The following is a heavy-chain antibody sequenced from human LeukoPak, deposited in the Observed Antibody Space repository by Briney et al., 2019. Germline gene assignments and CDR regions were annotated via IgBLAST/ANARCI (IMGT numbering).Heavy chain of an antibody. CDR1: GLTVSSNY. CDR2: IYSSGST. Sequence: PGGSLRLSCAASGLTVSSNYMNWVRQAPGKRLKWVSVIYSSGSTFYADFVRGRFTISRDISKNTVYLQMSSLRAEDTAIYYCARKRVMGGTRWFDLWGQGTLVTVSS. D-gene: IGHD1-26*01. V-gene: IGHV3-66*01. CDR3: ARKRVMGGTRWFDL. J-gene: IGHJ5*02.